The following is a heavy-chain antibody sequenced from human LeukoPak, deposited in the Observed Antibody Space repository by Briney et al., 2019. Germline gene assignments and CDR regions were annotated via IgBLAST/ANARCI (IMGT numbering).Heavy chain of an antibody. CDR1: GGSFSGYY. V-gene: IGHV4-34*01. CDR3: TRGPYYYDSSGYYFSRKTFDY. Sequence: SETLSLTCAVYGGSFSGYYWSWIRQPPGKGLEWIGEINHSGSTNYNPSLKSRVTISVDTSKNQFSLKLSSVTAADTAVYYCTRGPYYYDSSGYYFSRKTFDYWGQGTLVTVSS. J-gene: IGHJ4*02. D-gene: IGHD3-22*01. CDR2: INHSGST.